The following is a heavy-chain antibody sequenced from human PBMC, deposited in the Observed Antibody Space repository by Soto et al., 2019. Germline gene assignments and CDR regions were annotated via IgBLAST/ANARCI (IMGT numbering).Heavy chain of an antibody. V-gene: IGHV3-21*01. CDR3: ARESGANYDFWSGYYRYYYYGMDV. CDR1: GFTFSSYS. Sequence: TGGSLRLSCAASGFTFSSYSMNWVRQAPGKGLEWVSSISSSSSYIYYADSVKGRFTISRDNAKNSLYLQMNSLRAEDTAVYYCARESGANYDFWSGYYRYYYYGMDVWGQGTTVTVSS. D-gene: IGHD3-3*01. CDR2: ISSSSSYI. J-gene: IGHJ6*02.